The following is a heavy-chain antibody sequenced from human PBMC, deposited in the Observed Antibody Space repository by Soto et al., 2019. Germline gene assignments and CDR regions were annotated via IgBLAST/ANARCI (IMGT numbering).Heavy chain of an antibody. CDR1: GGSISSYY. CDR3: ARHPLNYYGSGSYYPPNWFGP. CDR2: IYYSGST. D-gene: IGHD3-10*01. V-gene: IGHV4-59*08. J-gene: IGHJ5*02. Sequence: SETLSLTCTVSGGSISSYYWSWIRQPPGKGLEWIGYIYYSGSTNYNPSLKSRVTISVDTSKNQFSLKLSSVTAADTAVYYCARHPLNYYGSGSYYPPNWFGPWGQGTLVTVSS.